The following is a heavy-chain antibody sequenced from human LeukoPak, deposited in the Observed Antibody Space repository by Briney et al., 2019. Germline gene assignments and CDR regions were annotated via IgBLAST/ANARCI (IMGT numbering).Heavy chain of an antibody. J-gene: IGHJ4*02. D-gene: IGHD4-17*01. V-gene: IGHV3-7*01. CDR3: ARGPAYGDRLDFFDY. CDR2: IKQDGSQ. CDR1: GFTFSRHR. Sequence: GGSLRLSCAASGFTFSRHRMGWVRQAPGKGPEWVASIKQDGSQYYVDSVKGRFIISRDNAKNSLYLQMNSLRAEDTAVYSCARGPAYGDRLDFFDYWGQGTLVTVSS.